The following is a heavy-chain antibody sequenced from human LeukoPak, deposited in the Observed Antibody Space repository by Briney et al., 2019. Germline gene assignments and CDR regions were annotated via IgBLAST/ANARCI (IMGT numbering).Heavy chain of an antibody. D-gene: IGHD6-13*01. CDR1: GFTFSSYG. CDR3: VRFGLTSSLDY. CDR2: IYPGDSDT. J-gene: IGHJ4*02. V-gene: IGHV5-51*01. Sequence: GGSLRLSCAAYGFTFSSYGISWVRQAPGKGLEWMGLIYPGDSDTRYSPSFQGQVTFSVDASISTAYLQLSGLRASDTAIYYCVRFGLTSSLDYWGQGTLVTVSS.